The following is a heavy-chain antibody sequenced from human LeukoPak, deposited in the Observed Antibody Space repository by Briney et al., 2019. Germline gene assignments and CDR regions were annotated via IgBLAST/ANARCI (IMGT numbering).Heavy chain of an antibody. CDR2: MSHSGST. J-gene: IGHJ4*02. D-gene: IGHD6-19*01. CDR3: ARDRRLMAVFDY. Sequence: SETLSLTCAVSGYSIRSDYFWGWIRQSPGKGLEWVGAMSHSGSTFYNPSLRSRVTISEGPSKNQFSLRLTSVTAADTAVYFCARDRRLMAVFDYWGQGILVTVSS. CDR1: GYSIRSDYF. V-gene: IGHV4-38-2*02.